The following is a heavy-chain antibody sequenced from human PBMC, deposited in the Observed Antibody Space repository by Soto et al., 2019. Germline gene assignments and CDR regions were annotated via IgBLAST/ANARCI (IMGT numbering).Heavy chain of an antibody. CDR1: GGSISSGGYY. D-gene: IGHD3-22*01. CDR3: ARDSSGYQWGNYYYYYGMDV. J-gene: IGHJ6*02. V-gene: IGHV4-31*03. CDR2: IYYSGST. Sequence: SETLSLTCTVSGGSISSGGYYWSWIRQHPGKGLEWIGYIYYSGSTYYNPSLKSRVTISVDTSKNQFSLKLSSVTAADTAVYYCARDSSGYQWGNYYYYYGMDVWGQGTTVTVSS.